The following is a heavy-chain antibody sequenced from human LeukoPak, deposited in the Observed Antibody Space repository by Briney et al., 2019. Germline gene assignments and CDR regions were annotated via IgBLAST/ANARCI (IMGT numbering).Heavy chain of an antibody. Sequence: GSSVKVSCKASGGTFSSYAISWVRQAPGQGLEWMGGIIPIFGTANYAQKFQGRVTITADKSTSTAYMELRSLRSDDTAVYYCARDSHSTGLDSWGQGTLVTVSS. CDR1: GGTFSSYA. D-gene: IGHD6-25*01. CDR3: ARDSHSTGLDS. CDR2: IIPIFGTA. J-gene: IGHJ4*02. V-gene: IGHV1-69*06.